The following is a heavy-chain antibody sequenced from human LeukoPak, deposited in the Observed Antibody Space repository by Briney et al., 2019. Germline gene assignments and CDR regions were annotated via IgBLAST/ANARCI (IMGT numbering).Heavy chain of an antibody. V-gene: IGHV3-48*03. Sequence: GGSLRLSCAAYGFSFTSYEMNWVSQAPGKGREWVSYISTGGITIYYADFVKGRFTISRDNAKNSLYLQMNSVRAEDTDVFYCARDFSPGSIWGQGTMVTVSS. CDR1: GFSFTSYE. CDR3: ARDFSPGSI. CDR2: ISTGGITI. J-gene: IGHJ3*02.